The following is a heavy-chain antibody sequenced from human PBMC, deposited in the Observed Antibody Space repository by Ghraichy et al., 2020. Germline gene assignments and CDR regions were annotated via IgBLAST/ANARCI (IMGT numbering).Heavy chain of an antibody. V-gene: IGHV3-7*01. D-gene: IGHD6-13*01. J-gene: IGHJ3*02. Sequence: GGSLRLSCAASGFTFSNYWMTWVRQAPGKGLEWVANIKRDGSEAHYVESVEGRFTISRDNAKSSLYLQMNSLRAEDAAVYYCTRDVSPYISTWFDAFDIWGQVTMVTVSS. CDR2: IKRDGSEA. CDR1: GFTFSNYW. CDR3: TRDVSPYISTWFDAFDI.